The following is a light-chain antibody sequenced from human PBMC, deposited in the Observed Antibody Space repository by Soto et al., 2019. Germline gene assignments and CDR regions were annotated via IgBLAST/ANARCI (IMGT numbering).Light chain of an antibody. V-gene: IGKV1-5*01. Sequence: IQMTQSPSTLSASVGDRVTITCRASQSISSWLAWYQQKPGKAPKLLSYDASSLESGVPSRFSGSGSGTEFTLTISSLQPDDFATYYCQQYNSYSRTFGQGTKVDIK. J-gene: IGKJ1*01. CDR1: QSISSW. CDR2: DAS. CDR3: QQYNSYSRT.